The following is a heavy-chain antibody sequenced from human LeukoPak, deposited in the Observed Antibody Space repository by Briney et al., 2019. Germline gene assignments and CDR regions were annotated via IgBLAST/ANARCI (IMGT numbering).Heavy chain of an antibody. D-gene: IGHD2-15*01. CDR3: ARDEGYCSGGSCHDPFDY. J-gene: IGHJ4*02. CDR1: GYTFTSYD. CDR2: MNRNSGNT. V-gene: IGHV1-18*01. Sequence: GASVKVSCKASGYTFTSYDINWVRQATGQGLEWMGWMNRNSGNTNYAQKLQGRVTMTTDTSTSTAYMELRSLRSDDTAVYYCARDEGYCSGGSCHDPFDYWGEGTLVTVSS.